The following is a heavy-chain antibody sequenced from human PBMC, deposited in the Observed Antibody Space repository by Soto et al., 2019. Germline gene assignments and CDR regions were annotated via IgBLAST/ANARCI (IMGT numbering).Heavy chain of an antibody. V-gene: IGHV3-9*01. Sequence: EVQLVESGGGLVQPGRSLRLSCAASGFTFDDYAMRWVRQAPGKGLEWVSGISWNSGSIGYADSVKGRFTISRDNAKNSLYLQMNSLRAEDTALYYCAKDTNYGGNSIDYWGQGTLVTVSS. CDR1: GFTFDDYA. J-gene: IGHJ4*02. CDR2: ISWNSGSI. D-gene: IGHD4-17*01. CDR3: AKDTNYGGNSIDY.